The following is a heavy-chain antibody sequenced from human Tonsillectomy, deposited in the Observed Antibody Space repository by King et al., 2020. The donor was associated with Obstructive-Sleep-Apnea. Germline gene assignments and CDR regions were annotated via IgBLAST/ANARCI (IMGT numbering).Heavy chain of an antibody. CDR3: AREGNYVDF. CDR1: GFTFSDYY. Sequence: VQLVESGGGLVKPGGSLRLSCAASGFTFSDYYMGGIRQAPGRRLEWLSYISRIGAYTNYADSVRGRFTTPRDNAQNSLYLQMNSLRAEDTGVYYGAREGNYVDFWGQGTLVTVSS. CDR2: ISRIGAYT. J-gene: IGHJ4*02. V-gene: IGHV3-11*06.